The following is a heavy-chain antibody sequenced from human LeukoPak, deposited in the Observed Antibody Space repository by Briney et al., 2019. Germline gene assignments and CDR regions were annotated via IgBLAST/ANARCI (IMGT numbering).Heavy chain of an antibody. J-gene: IGHJ4*02. CDR1: GFALTGYL. CDR3: ARHATITYAYFDY. CDR2: VFYRGNS. D-gene: IGHD2-2*01. V-gene: IGHV4-59*08. Sequence: SETLSLTFSVSGFALTGYLWSWIRPPPGKALGGGGYVFYRGNSRYKPSLETRVATSVDPSKKQFSLTLTSVTDADTGVYYCARHATITYAYFDYWSQGTLVTVSS.